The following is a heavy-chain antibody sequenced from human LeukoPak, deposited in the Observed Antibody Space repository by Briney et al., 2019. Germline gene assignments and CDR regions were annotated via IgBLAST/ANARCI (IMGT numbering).Heavy chain of an antibody. CDR3: AKDRFCDGGTCSGGFDY. CDR1: GFTFSSYA. J-gene: IGHJ4*02. D-gene: IGHD3-3*01. Sequence: GGSLRLSCTASGFTFSSYAMHWVRQAPGKGLEWVAVISYDGDDGSNIYYADSVKGRFTTSRDNSKNTLFLQMNSLRVEDTAVYYCAKDRFCDGGTCSGGFDYWGQGSLVIVSS. V-gene: IGHV3-30-3*01. CDR2: ISYDGDDGSNI.